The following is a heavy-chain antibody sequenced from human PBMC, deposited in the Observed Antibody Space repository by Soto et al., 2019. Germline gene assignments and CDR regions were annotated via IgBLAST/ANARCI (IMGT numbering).Heavy chain of an antibody. Sequence: SETLSLTCTVSGGSISGYYWSWIRQPPGKGLEWIGYIYYSGSTNYNPSLKSRVTISVDTSKNQFSLKLSSVTAADTAVYYCARDVAATALDYYYGMDVWGQGTTVTVSS. CDR3: ARDVAATALDYYYGMDV. CDR2: IYYSGST. CDR1: GGSISGYY. D-gene: IGHD2-15*01. J-gene: IGHJ6*02. V-gene: IGHV4-59*01.